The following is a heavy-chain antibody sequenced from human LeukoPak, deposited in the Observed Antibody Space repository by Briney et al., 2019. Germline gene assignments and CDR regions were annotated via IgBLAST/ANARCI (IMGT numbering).Heavy chain of an antibody. D-gene: IGHD2-2*01. CDR1: GGSFSDYY. CDR3: ARGRGYQLLGFDP. J-gene: IGHJ5*02. Sequence: SETLSLTCAVYGGSFSDYYWSWIRQPPGKGLEWIGGINHSGSTNYNPSLKSRVTISVDTSKNQFSLKLSSVTAADTAVYYCARGRGYQLLGFDPWGQGTLVTVSS. CDR2: INHSGST. V-gene: IGHV4-34*01.